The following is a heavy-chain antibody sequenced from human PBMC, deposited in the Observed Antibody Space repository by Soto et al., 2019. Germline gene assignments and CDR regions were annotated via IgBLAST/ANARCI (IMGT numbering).Heavy chain of an antibody. CDR2: ISAYNGNT. Sequence: ASVKVSCKASGYTFTSYGISWVRQAPGQGLEWMGWISAYNGNTNYAQKLQGRVTMTTDTSTSTAYMELRSLRSDDTAVYYCARDLRYSNSHLYYFDYWGQGTLVTVSS. CDR1: GYTFTSYG. J-gene: IGHJ4*02. D-gene: IGHD6-6*01. CDR3: ARDLRYSNSHLYYFDY. V-gene: IGHV1-18*01.